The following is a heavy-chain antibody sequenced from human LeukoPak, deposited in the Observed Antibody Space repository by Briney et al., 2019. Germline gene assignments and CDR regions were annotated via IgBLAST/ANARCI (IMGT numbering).Heavy chain of an antibody. V-gene: IGHV4-39*01. CDR3: ARSVRYYCYMDV. Sequence: SETLSLTCSVSGGSITNSLYHWAWIRQPPGKGLEWIGNIHYSGSTYYNPSLKSRVTISIDASKDQFFLKLTSVTAADTAVYYCARSVRYYCYMDVWGKGTTVTVSS. J-gene: IGHJ6*03. CDR1: GGSITNSLYH. CDR2: IHYSGST.